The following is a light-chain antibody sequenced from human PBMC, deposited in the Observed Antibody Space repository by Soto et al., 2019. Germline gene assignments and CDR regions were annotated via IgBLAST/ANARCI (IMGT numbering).Light chain of an antibody. V-gene: IGLV2-14*01. CDR3: SSYTSDNTWV. J-gene: IGLJ3*02. CDR1: SSDVGGYNY. Sequence: QSALTQPASVSGSPGQSITISCTGTSSDVGGYNYVSWYQQYPGKAPKLMIYEVSDRPSGVSNRFSGSKSGNTASLTISGLQAEDESDYYCSSYTSDNTWVFGGGTKLTAL. CDR2: EVS.